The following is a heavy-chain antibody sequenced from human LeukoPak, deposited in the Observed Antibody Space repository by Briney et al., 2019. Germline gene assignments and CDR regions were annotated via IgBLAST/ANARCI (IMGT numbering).Heavy chain of an antibody. V-gene: IGHV3-15*01. CDR3: ATEFFENGYNY. D-gene: IGHD3-22*01. CDR1: GFTFSDAW. J-gene: IGHJ4*02. Sequence: PGRSLRLSCTASGFTFSDAWMSWVRQAPGKGLGWVGRIKSRTHGGTTEFAAPVKGRFTISRDDSKNTLFLQMNSLKTEDTAVYYCATEFFENGYNYWGQGTLVTVSS. CDR2: IKSRTHGGTT.